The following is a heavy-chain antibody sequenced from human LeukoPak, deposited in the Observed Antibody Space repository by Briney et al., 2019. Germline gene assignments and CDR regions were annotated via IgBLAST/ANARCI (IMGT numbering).Heavy chain of an antibody. D-gene: IGHD3-22*01. Sequence: LPGGSLRLSCAASGFTFNSYAMNWVRQAPERGLEWVSSLTTTGGTTYYADSVKGRFTISRDSSENTLYLQMNSLRAEDTAVYYCAIDTPDSSAYYLENWGQGTLVTVSS. CDR1: GFTFNSYA. CDR2: LTTTGGTT. J-gene: IGHJ4*02. CDR3: AIDTPDSSAYYLEN. V-gene: IGHV3-23*01.